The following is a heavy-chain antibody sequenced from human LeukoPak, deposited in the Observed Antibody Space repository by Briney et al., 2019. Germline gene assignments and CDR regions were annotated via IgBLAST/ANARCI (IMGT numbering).Heavy chain of an antibody. D-gene: IGHD3-22*01. CDR3: AKEVRAIVVVILTYYYYYMDV. CDR1: GFTFSNYA. J-gene: IGHJ6*03. Sequence: GGSLRLSCAASGFTFSNYAMSWVRQAPGKGLEWVSAISGSGGSTHYADSVKGRFTISRDNSENTLYLQMNSLRAQDTAVYYCAKEVRAIVVVILTYYYYYMDVWGKGTTVTVSS. CDR2: ISGSGGST. V-gene: IGHV3-23*01.